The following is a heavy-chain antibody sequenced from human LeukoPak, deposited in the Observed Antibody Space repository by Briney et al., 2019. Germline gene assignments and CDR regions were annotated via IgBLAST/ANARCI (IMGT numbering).Heavy chain of an antibody. CDR1: GFTFSSYG. CDR3: AVGFYDSSGFLDY. D-gene: IGHD3-22*01. CDR2: IWYDGSNK. Sequence: PGRSLRLSCAASGFTFSSYGMHWVRQAPGKGLEWVAVIWYDGSNKYYADSVKGRFTISRDNSKNTLYLQMNSLRAEDTAVYYCAVGFYDSSGFLDYWGQGTLVTVSS. V-gene: IGHV3-33*01. J-gene: IGHJ4*02.